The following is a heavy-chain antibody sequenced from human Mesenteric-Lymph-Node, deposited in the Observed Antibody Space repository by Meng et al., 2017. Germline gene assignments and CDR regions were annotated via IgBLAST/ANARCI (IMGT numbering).Heavy chain of an antibody. Sequence: QVELVESGGGVVQPGRSLRLSCAASGFTFSSYAMHWVRQAPGKGLEWVAVISYDGSNKYYADSVKGRFTISRDNSKNTLYLQMNSPRAEDTAVYYCARGRYWYFDLWGRGTLVTVFS. CDR1: GFTFSSYA. V-gene: IGHV3-30*01. CDR2: ISYDGSNK. CDR3: ARGRYWYFDL. J-gene: IGHJ2*01.